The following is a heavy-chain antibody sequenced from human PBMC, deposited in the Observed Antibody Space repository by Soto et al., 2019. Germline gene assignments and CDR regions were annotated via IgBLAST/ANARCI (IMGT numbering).Heavy chain of an antibody. V-gene: IGHV6-1*01. D-gene: IGHD3-3*01. CDR1: GDSVSSNSAA. CDR3: ARADFWSGYPYYYMDV. J-gene: IGHJ6*03. CDR2: TYYRSKWYN. Sequence: KQSQTLSLTCAISGDSVSSNSAAWNWIRQSPSRGLEWLGRTYYRSKWYNDYAVSVKSRITINPDTSKNQFSLQLNSVTPEDTAVYYCARADFWSGYPYYYMDVWGKGTTVTVSS.